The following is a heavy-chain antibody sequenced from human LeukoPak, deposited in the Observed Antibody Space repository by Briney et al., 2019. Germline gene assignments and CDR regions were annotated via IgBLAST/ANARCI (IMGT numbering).Heavy chain of an antibody. CDR3: ARSGSYGGHFDN. CDR2: IYYSGRT. CDR1: GGSISSSDYY. V-gene: IGHV4-39*01. D-gene: IGHD1-26*01. J-gene: IGHJ4*02. Sequence: PSETLSLTCTVSGGSISSSDYYWGWIRQPPGKGLEWIGSIYYSGRTYYNPSLKSRVTISVDTSKNQCSLKLSSVTAADTAVYYCARSGSYGGHFDNWGQGTLVTVSS.